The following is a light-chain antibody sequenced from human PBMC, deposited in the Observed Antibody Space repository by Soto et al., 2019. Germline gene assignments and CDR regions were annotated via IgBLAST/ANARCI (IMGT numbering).Light chain of an antibody. J-gene: IGKJ5*01. Sequence: DIPMTQSPSTLAASVGGSVTITCRASQSITIWLAWYQQKPGKAPKLLIYDASSLEGGVPSRFSGSGSGTEFTLTISGLQPDDFATYYCQQYNSYPRSFGQGTRLEIK. CDR1: QSITIW. CDR3: QQYNSYPRS. CDR2: DAS. V-gene: IGKV1-5*01.